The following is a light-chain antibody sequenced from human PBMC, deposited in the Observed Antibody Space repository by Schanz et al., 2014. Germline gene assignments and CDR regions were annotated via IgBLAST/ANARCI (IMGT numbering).Light chain of an antibody. J-gene: IGLJ3*02. CDR1: SSDVGGYNY. Sequence: QSALTQPASVSGFPGQSVTISCTGTSSDVGGYNYVSWYQQHPGKAPKLMIYEGSKRPSGISNRLSGSKSGNTASLTISGLQAEDEADYYCSSYAGSNNLVFGGGTKLTVL. V-gene: IGLV2-8*01. CDR2: EGS. CDR3: SSYAGSNNLV.